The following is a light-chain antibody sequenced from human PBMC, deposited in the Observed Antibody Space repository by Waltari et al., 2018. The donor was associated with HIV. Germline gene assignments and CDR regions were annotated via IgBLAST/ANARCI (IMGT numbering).Light chain of an antibody. J-gene: IGLJ1*01. V-gene: IGLV2-11*01. CDR2: DVT. CDR3: CSYAGTYAPYV. Sequence: QSALTQPRSVSGSPGQSVTISCTGTSSDVGRYNHVSWYQHHPGKAPKLMFYDVTNRPSGAPDHFSGSKSGNTASLTISGRQADDEADYYCCSYAGTYAPYVFGTGTKVTVL. CDR1: SSDVGRYNH.